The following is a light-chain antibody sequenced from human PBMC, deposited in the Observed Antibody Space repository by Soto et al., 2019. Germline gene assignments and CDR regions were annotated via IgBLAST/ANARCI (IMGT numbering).Light chain of an antibody. V-gene: IGKV1-9*01. CDR2: AAS. Sequence: DIQLTQSPSFLSASVGDRVTITCRASQGISSYLAWYQQKPGKAPKLLIYAASTLQSGVPSRFSGSGSGTEFTLTISSLQPVDFATYYCQQLNSYPRVTFGGGTKVEIK. CDR3: QQLNSYPRVT. J-gene: IGKJ4*01. CDR1: QGISSY.